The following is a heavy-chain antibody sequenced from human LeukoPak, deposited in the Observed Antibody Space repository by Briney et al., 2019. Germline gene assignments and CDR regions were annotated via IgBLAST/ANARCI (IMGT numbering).Heavy chain of an antibody. Sequence: PGGSLRLSCAASGFTFNSFSMNWVRQAPGKGLEWVSYISSSSSTIYYADSVKGRFTIYRDNAKNSLYLQMNSLRAEDTAVYYCAELGITMIGGVWGKGTTVTISS. CDR1: GFTFNSFS. CDR2: ISSSSSTI. CDR3: AELGITMIGGV. J-gene: IGHJ6*04. D-gene: IGHD3-10*02. V-gene: IGHV3-48*01.